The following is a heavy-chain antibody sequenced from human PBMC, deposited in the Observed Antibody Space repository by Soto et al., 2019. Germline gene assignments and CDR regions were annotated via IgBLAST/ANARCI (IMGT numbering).Heavy chain of an antibody. CDR1: GYTFTSYD. CDR3: ARGSGYSSGWYELSAFDI. CDR2: MNPNSGNT. J-gene: IGHJ3*02. V-gene: IGHV1-8*01. Sequence: ASVKVSCKASGYTFTSYDINWVRQATGQGLEWMGWMNPNSGNTEYAQKFQGRVTITRDTSTSTAYMELSSLRSEDTAVYYCARGSGYSSGWYELSAFDIWGQGTMVTVSS. D-gene: IGHD6-19*01.